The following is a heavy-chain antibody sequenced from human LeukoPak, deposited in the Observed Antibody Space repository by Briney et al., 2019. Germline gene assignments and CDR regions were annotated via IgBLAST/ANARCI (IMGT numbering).Heavy chain of an antibody. Sequence: ALVKVSCKASGYTFTGYYMHWVRQAPGQGLEWMGWINSNSGGTNYAQKFQGRVTMTRDTSISTAYMELSRLRSDDTAVYYCARDWNYYGSGRELDYWGQGTLVTVSS. D-gene: IGHD3-10*01. CDR3: ARDWNYYGSGRELDY. V-gene: IGHV1-2*02. CDR2: INSNSGGT. J-gene: IGHJ4*02. CDR1: GYTFTGYY.